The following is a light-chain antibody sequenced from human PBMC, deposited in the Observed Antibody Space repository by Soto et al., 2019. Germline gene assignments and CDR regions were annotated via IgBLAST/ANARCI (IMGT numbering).Light chain of an antibody. J-gene: IGLJ1*01. CDR3: SSYTSGSTLDV. V-gene: IGLV2-14*01. CDR2: EGT. CDR1: SGDVGGYNY. Sequence: QSALTQPASVSGSPGQSITISCTGTSGDVGGYNYVSWYQQHPDKAPKLMLYEGTKRPSGVSNRFSGSKSGNTASLTISGLQAEDEADYYCSSYTSGSTLDVFGTGTKVTVL.